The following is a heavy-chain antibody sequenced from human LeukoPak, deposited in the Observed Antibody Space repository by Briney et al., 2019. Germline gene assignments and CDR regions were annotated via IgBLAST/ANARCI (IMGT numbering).Heavy chain of an antibody. D-gene: IGHD1-14*01. Sequence: PGGSLRLSCAASGFTFSSYAMSWVRQAPGKGLEWVGRIKSKTDGGTTDYAAPVKGRFTISRDDSKNTLYLQMNSLKTEDTAVYYCTTHYLNYRNDYWGQGTLVTVSS. CDR1: GFTFSSYA. CDR3: TTHYLNYRNDY. CDR2: IKSKTDGGTT. J-gene: IGHJ4*02. V-gene: IGHV3-15*01.